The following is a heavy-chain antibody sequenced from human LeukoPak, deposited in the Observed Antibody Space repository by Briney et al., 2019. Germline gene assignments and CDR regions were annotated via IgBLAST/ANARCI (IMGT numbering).Heavy chain of an antibody. CDR2: IYPGDSDT. V-gene: IGHV5-51*01. J-gene: IGHJ4*02. D-gene: IGHD3-10*01. CDR3: ATAYYYGSGTCYNGFDY. Sequence: GESLKISCKGSGYSFATYWIGCVRQMPGKGLEWMGIIYPGDSDTRYSPSFQGQVTISADKSISTAYLQWSSLKASDTAMYYCATAYYYGSGTCYNGFDYWGQGTLVTVSS. CDR1: GYSFATYW.